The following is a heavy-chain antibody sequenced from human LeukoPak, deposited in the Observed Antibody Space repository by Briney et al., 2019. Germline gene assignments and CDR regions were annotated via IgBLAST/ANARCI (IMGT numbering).Heavy chain of an antibody. CDR1: GYNFRSYD. CDR2: MSPKRGDT. D-gene: IGHD2-21*01. V-gene: IGHV1-8*01. J-gene: IGHJ3*02. Sequence: GASVKVSCKASGYNFRSYDINWVRQATGQGLEWMGWMSPKRGDTGYAQTFQGRITMTRDTSINTAYMELNSLTSEDTAVYYCARTNLADCSGECETDAFDIWGHGTMVTVSS. CDR3: ARTNLADCSGECETDAFDI.